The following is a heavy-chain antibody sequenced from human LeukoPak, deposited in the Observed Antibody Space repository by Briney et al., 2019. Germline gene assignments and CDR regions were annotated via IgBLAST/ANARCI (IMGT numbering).Heavy chain of an antibody. CDR2: IRYDGSNK. Sequence: GGSLRLSCAASGFTFSSYGMHWVRQAPGKGLEWVAFIRYDGSNKYYADSVKGRFTISRDNSKNMVPLEMNSLRTEDTAVYYCAKDVNAYCSGDCSDYWGQGTLVTVSS. V-gene: IGHV3-30*02. CDR3: AKDVNAYCSGDCSDY. CDR1: GFTFSSYG. D-gene: IGHD2-21*01. J-gene: IGHJ4*02.